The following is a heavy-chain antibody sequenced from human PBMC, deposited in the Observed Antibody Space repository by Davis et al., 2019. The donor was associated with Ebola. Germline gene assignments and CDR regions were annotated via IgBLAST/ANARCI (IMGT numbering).Heavy chain of an antibody. CDR1: GGSISSYY. Sequence: SETLSPTCTVSGGSISSYYWSWIRQPPGKGLEWIGYIYYSGSTNYNPSFKSRVTTSVDTTKNQFSLKLSSVTAADTAVYYGASVANLQFEVWGKGTTVTVSS. J-gene: IGHJ6*04. D-gene: IGHD5-24*01. CDR2: IYYSGST. V-gene: IGHV4-59*01. CDR3: ASVANLQFEV.